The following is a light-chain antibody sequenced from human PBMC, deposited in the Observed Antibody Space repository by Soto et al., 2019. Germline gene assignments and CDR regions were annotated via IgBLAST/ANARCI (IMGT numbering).Light chain of an antibody. CDR3: QQYGSSGT. V-gene: IGKV3-20*01. J-gene: IGKJ1*01. CDR1: QSVSNNY. CDR2: GAS. Sequence: VSTQSPGTLSLSPGERATLSFRASQSVSNNYLAWYQQKPGQAPRLLIYGASNRATGIPDRFSGSGSGTDFTLTISRLEPEDFAVYYCQQYGSSGTFGQGTKVDIK.